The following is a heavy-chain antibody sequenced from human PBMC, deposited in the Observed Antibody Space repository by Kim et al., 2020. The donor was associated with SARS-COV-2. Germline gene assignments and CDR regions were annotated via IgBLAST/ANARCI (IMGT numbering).Heavy chain of an antibody. CDR3: ARGGVKVY. Sequence: RASTYYNPSLKSRVTISVDTSKNQFSLKLGSVTAADTAVYYCARGGVKVYWGQGTLVTVSS. D-gene: IGHD2-21*01. J-gene: IGHJ4*02. CDR2: RAST. V-gene: IGHV4-31*02.